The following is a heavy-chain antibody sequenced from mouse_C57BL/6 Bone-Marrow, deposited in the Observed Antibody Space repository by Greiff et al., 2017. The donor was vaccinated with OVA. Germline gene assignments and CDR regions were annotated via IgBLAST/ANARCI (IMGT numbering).Heavy chain of an antibody. D-gene: IGHD2-4*01. CDR2: IYPGDGDT. CDR1: GYTFSNSW. Sequence: QVQLQQSGPELVKPGASVTISCKASGYTFSNSWMNWVKQRPGKGLEWIGRIYPGDGDTNYNGKFKGKATLTADKSSSTAYMQLSSLTSEDSAVYFCAREDDYDGYFDVWGTGTTVTVSS. V-gene: IGHV1-82*01. CDR3: AREDDYDGYFDV. J-gene: IGHJ1*03.